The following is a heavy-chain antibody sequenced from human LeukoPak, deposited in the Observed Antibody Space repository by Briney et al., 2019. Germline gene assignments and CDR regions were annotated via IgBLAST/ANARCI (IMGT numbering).Heavy chain of an antibody. CDR1: GFTFSSYA. Sequence: GGSLRLSCAASGFTFSSYAMSWVRQAPGKGLEWVSAIGGTNGRTYYADSVKGRFTISRDNSKNTLFLQMNSLRDEDTAVYYCAKHYYDSSGTPRYFDYWGQGTLVTVSS. J-gene: IGHJ4*02. CDR2: IGGTNGRT. V-gene: IGHV3-23*01. CDR3: AKHYYDSSGTPRYFDY. D-gene: IGHD3-22*01.